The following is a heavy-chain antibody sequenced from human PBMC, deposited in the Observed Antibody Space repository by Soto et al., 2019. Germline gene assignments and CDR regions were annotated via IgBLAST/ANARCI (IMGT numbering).Heavy chain of an antibody. V-gene: IGHV4-4*02. CDR1: SGSISSSSW. CDR3: AREITEHCSSTSCYRFDP. D-gene: IGHD2-2*02. Sequence: QVQLQESGPGLVKPSGTLSLTCAVSSGSISSSSWWSWVRQPPGKGLEWIGEIYHSGSTNYNPSLKSRVTISVDKSKDQFSLKLSSVTAADTAVYYCAREITEHCSSTSCYRFDPWGQGTLVTVSS. CDR2: IYHSGST. J-gene: IGHJ5*02.